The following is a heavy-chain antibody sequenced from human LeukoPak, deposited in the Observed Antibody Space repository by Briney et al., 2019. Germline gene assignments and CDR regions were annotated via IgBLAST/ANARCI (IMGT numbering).Heavy chain of an antibody. CDR3: ARPGGSYLI. CDR2: IYHSGST. V-gene: IGHV4-38-2*01. J-gene: IGHJ3*02. CDR1: GYSMSSGYY. Sequence: PSETLSLTCAVSGYSMSSGYYWGWIRQPPGKGLVWIGSIYHSGSTYYNPSLKSRVTISVDASKNQFSLKLSSVTAADTAVYYCARPGGSYLIWGQGTMVTVSS. D-gene: IGHD1-26*01.